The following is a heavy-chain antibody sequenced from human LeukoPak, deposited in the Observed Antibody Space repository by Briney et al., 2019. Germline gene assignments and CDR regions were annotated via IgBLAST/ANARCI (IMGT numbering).Heavy chain of an antibody. CDR2: IYYSGST. CDR3: ARGLVVVYYYYYYGMDV. D-gene: IGHD2-15*01. J-gene: IGHJ6*02. CDR1: GGSISSSSYY. V-gene: IGHV4-39*01. Sequence: SETLSLTCTVSGGSISSSSYYWGWIRQPPGKGPEWIGSIYYSGSTYYNPSLKSRVTISVDTSKNQFSLKLSSVTAADTAVYYCARGLVVVYYYYYYGMDVWGQGTTVTVSS.